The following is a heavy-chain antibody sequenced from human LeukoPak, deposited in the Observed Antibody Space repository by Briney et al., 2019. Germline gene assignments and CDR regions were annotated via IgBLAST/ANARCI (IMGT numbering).Heavy chain of an antibody. CDR2: INPTGGST. D-gene: IGHD6-6*01. CDR3: ARTAARRFDY. V-gene: IGHV1-46*01. CDR1: VYTLPSYF. Sequence: ASVKVSSKASVYTLPSYFMHWVRQAPGHGLEWMGTINPTGGSTTYAQKFQGRVTMTRDTSTSTVYMELSSLRSDDTVVYYCARTAARRFDYWGQGTLVTVSS. J-gene: IGHJ4*02.